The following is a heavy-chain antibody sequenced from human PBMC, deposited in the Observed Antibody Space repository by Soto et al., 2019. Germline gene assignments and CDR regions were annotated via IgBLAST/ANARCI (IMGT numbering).Heavy chain of an antibody. D-gene: IGHD3-3*01. Sequence: GASVKVSCKASGYTFTSYGISWVRQAPGQGLEWMGWISAYNGNTNYAQKLQGRVTMTTDTSTSTAYMELRSLRSDDTAVYYCARVDRNYDFWSGYQYNNWFDPWGQGTLVTVSS. CDR1: GYTFTSYG. V-gene: IGHV1-18*01. J-gene: IGHJ5*02. CDR2: ISAYNGNT. CDR3: ARVDRNYDFWSGYQYNNWFDP.